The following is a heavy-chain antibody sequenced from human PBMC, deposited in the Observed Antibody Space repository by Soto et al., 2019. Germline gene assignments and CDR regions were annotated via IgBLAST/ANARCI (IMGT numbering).Heavy chain of an antibody. Sequence: SETLSLTCTVSRGSISSGTNYWAWIRKLPGKAREWISNIYDTGSTFYNPSSKSRVPISLDTSKNQFPLKLRSMPAADTAVYYCGRNEAGWYFDSWGQGTLVTVSS. CDR1: RGSISSGTNY. D-gene: IGHD6-25*01. J-gene: IGHJ4*02. CDR2: IYDTGST. CDR3: GRNEAGWYFDS. V-gene: IGHV4-39*01.